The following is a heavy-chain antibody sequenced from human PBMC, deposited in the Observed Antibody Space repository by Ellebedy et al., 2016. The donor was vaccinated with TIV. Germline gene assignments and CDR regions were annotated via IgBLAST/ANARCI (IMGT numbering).Heavy chain of an antibody. J-gene: IGHJ4*02. CDR3: GRQDGYCDTTKCYPPIDS. D-gene: IGHD2-2*01. V-gene: IGHV5-51*01. CDR2: IYSNDSDT. CDR1: GYTFTRYW. Sequence: GESLKISCEGSGYTFTRYWIAWVRQMPGKGLEWMGIIYSNDSDTRYSPSFQGQVTISVDKSNSTAYLQWRSLKASDSAMYYCGRQDGYCDTTKCYPPIDSWGQGTLVIVSS.